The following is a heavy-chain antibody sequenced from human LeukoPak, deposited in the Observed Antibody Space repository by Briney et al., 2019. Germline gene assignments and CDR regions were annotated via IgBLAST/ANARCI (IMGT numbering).Heavy chain of an antibody. CDR2: ISPSGDRT. J-gene: IGHJ5*01. Sequence: ASVKVSCKASGYTFTGYYMHWVRQAPGQGLEWMGMISPSGDRTTYAQRFQGRVTMTRDTSTSTLYMDLSSLRSGDTAVFYCARGDGYNWFAYWGQGTLVTVSS. CDR3: ARGDGYNWFAY. D-gene: IGHD5-24*01. CDR1: GYTFTGYY. V-gene: IGHV1-46*01.